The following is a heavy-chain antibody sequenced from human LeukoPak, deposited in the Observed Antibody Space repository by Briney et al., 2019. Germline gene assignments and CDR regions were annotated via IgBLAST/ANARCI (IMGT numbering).Heavy chain of an antibody. Sequence: PGGSLRLSCVASGFTFSSYAMTWVRQAPGKGLEWVSVISVSGGNTYYADSVKGRFTISRDNAKNSLYLQMNSLRAEDTALYYCARVNDSSGYYSAPFDYWGQGTLVTVSS. J-gene: IGHJ4*02. V-gene: IGHV3-23*01. D-gene: IGHD3-22*01. CDR2: ISVSGGNT. CDR3: ARVNDSSGYYSAPFDY. CDR1: GFTFSSYA.